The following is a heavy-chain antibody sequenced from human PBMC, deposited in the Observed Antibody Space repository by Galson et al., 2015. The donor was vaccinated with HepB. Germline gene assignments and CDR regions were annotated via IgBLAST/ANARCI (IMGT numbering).Heavy chain of an antibody. CDR1: GYNFTKFW. CDR3: AGPER. CDR2: IDPSDSYT. J-gene: IGHJ4*02. Sequence: QSGAEVKKPGESLKISCQTSGYNFTKFWINWVRQMPGKGLEWMGRIDPSDSYTNYHPSLRGHVSFSADASISTAYIQWNNLRTSDTATYYCAGPERWGQGTRVIVSS. V-gene: IGHV5-10-1*01.